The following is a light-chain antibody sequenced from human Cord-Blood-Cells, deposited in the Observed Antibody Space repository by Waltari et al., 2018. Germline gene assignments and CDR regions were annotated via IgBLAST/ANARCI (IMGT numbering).Light chain of an antibody. V-gene: IGLV2-23*03. CDR1: SSDVGSYTL. CDR3: CSYAGSSTFVV. J-gene: IGLJ2*01. CDR2: EGS. Sequence: SALTQPASGSGSAGQSIPVSCTGTSSDVGSYTLSSWYQQHPGKAPKLMIYEGSKRPSGVSNRFSGSKSGNTASLTISGLQAEDEADYYCCSYAGSSTFVVFGGGTKLTVL.